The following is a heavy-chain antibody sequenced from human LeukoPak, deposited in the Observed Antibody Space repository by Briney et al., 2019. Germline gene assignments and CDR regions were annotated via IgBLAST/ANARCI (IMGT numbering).Heavy chain of an antibody. CDR1: GGTFSSSA. D-gene: IGHD4-23*01. Sequence: SVKVSCKASGGTFSSSAISWVRQAPGQGLEWMGRIIPIISITHYAQKFQGRVTITADISASTGYMELRNLRSEDTAVYYCARVVDAGKMVYWGQGTLVTVSS. V-gene: IGHV1-69*04. J-gene: IGHJ4*02. CDR3: ARVVDAGKMVY. CDR2: IIPIISIT.